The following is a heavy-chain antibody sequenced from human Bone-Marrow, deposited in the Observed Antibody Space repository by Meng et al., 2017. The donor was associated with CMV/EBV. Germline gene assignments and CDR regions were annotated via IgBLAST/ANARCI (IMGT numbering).Heavy chain of an antibody. CDR3: AKGGIVVVLAIPNTEYFQH. CDR2: ISSSSTI. V-gene: IGHV3-69-1*01. Sequence: GGSLRLSCAVSGFTFSDYYMNWVRQAPGKGLEWVSSISSSSTIYYADSVKGRFTISRDNAKNSLYLQMNSLRAEDTAVYYCAKGGIVVVLAIPNTEYFQHWGQGTLVTVSS. J-gene: IGHJ1*01. D-gene: IGHD2-21*01. CDR1: GFTFSDYY.